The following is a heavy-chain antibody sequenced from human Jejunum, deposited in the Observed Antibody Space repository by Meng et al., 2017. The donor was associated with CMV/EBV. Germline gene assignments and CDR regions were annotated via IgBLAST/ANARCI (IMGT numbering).Heavy chain of an antibody. V-gene: IGHV3-30*02. CDR2: LMYDGGHK. D-gene: IGHD4-11*01. CDR3: AKSALRYYSNSVDWFDP. CDR1: LSHYG. Sequence: LSHYGMHWVRQAPGQGLAWVAYLMYDGGHKFYADSARGRFTISKDISKNTLFLQMNALRVEDTAVYYCAKSALRYYSNSVDWFDPWGQGTLVTVSS. J-gene: IGHJ5*02.